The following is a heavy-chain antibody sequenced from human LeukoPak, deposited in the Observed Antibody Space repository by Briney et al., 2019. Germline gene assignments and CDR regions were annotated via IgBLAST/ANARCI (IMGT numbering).Heavy chain of an antibody. D-gene: IGHD3-22*01. V-gene: IGHV3-23*01. Sequence: GGSLRLSCAASGFTFSSYGMSWVRQAPGKGLEWVSAISGSGGSTYYADSVKGRFTISRDNSKNTVYLQVNSLRAEDTAVYYCAKDSDSSGSIGPSYFDYWGQGTLVTVSS. CDR3: AKDSDSSGSIGPSYFDY. CDR2: ISGSGGST. J-gene: IGHJ4*02. CDR1: GFTFSSYG.